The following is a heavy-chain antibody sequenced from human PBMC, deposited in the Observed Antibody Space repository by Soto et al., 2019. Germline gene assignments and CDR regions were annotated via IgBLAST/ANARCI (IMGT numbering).Heavy chain of an antibody. V-gene: IGHV3-33*01. J-gene: IGHJ6*02. CDR3: ARDRPASTKYGMDV. D-gene: IGHD2-2*01. CDR1: GFTFSSHG. Sequence: SLRLSCAASGFTFSSHGMHWVRQAPGKGLEWVAVIWDDGNNKYYGDSVKGRFTISRDNSKNTLYLHMNSLRAEDTAVYYCARDRPASTKYGMDVWGQGTTVTVSS. CDR2: IWDDGNNK.